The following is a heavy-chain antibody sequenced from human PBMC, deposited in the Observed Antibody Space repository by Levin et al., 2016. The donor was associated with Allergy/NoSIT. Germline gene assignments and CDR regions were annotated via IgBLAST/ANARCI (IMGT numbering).Heavy chain of an antibody. CDR2: INHRGST. J-gene: IGHJ4*02. CDR1: GGSLSGYY. Sequence: SETLSLTCAVYGGSLSGYYWSWIRQPLGKGLEWIGEINHRGSTNYNPSLKSRVTISLDTSKNQFSLKLSSVTAADTAVYYCARGQPAATHWGQGTLVTVSS. V-gene: IGHV4-34*01. D-gene: IGHD2-2*01. CDR3: ARGQPAATH.